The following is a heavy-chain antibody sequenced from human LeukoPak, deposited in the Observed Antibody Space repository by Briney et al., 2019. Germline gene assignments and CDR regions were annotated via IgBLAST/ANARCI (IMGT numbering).Heavy chain of an antibody. V-gene: IGHV4-34*01. Sequence: SETLSLTCAVYCGSFSGYYWSWIRQPPGKGLEWIGEINHSGSTNYNPSLKSRVTISVDTSKNQFSLKLSSVTAADTAVYYCARYYYGSGSYYRLGFYDYWGQGTLVTVSS. J-gene: IGHJ4*02. CDR2: INHSGST. CDR3: ARYYYGSGSYYRLGFYDY. D-gene: IGHD3-10*01. CDR1: CGSFSGYY.